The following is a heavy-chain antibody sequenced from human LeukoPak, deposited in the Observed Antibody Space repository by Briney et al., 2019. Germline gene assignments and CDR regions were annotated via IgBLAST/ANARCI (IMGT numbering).Heavy chain of an antibody. Sequence: GGSLRLSCAASGFTFSSYAMSWVRQAPGKGLEWVANIKQDGSEKYYVDSVKGRFTISRDNAKNSLYLQMNSLRAEDTAVYYCAKGHYSGHDPPRDWGQGTLVTVSS. CDR1: GFTFSSYA. CDR2: IKQDGSEK. V-gene: IGHV3-7*03. J-gene: IGHJ4*02. CDR3: AKGHYSGHDPPRD. D-gene: IGHD5-12*01.